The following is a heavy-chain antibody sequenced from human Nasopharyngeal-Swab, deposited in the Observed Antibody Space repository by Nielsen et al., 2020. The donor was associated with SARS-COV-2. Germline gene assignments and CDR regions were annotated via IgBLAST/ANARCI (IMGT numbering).Heavy chain of an antibody. D-gene: IGHD3-3*01. Sequence: LSLTCAASGFTFRSYSMHWVRQAPGKGLEWVAVISYDGSNKYYADSVKGRFTISRDNSKNTLYLQMNSLRAEDTVVYYCAKELGGTIFGVVIISDDAFDIWGQGTMVTVSS. CDR2: ISYDGSNK. CDR3: AKELGGTIFGVVIISDDAFDI. CDR1: GFTFRSYS. V-gene: IGHV3-30-3*01. J-gene: IGHJ3*02.